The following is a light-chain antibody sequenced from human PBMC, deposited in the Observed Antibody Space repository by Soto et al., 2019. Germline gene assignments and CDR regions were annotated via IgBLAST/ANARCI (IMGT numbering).Light chain of an antibody. CDR3: HQYGSSPYT. Sequence: IVLTQSPGTLSLSPGERATLSCRASQSVSNNYLTWYQHKPGQAPRLLIYGASSRATGIPDRFSGSGSGTDFTLTISRLEPEDFAVYYCHQYGSSPYTFGQGTELEIK. CDR2: GAS. CDR1: QSVSNNY. V-gene: IGKV3-20*01. J-gene: IGKJ2*01.